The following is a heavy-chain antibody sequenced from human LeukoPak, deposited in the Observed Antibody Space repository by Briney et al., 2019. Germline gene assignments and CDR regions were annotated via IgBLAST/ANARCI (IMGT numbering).Heavy chain of an antibody. V-gene: IGHV3-72*01. CDR1: GFTFSDHY. CDR2: TRSKANSYTT. D-gene: IGHD2-21*01. J-gene: IGHJ6*03. Sequence: GGSLRLSCAASGFTFSDHYMDWVRQAPGKGLEWVGRTRSKANSYTTEYAASVKGRFTISRDDSKNSLYLQMNSLKTEDTAVYYCARIASVSRDYMDVWGKGTTVTVSS. CDR3: ARIASVSRDYMDV.